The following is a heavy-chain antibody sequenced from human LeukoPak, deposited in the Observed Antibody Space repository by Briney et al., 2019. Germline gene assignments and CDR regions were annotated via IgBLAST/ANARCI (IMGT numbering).Heavy chain of an antibody. CDR3: ARDGGSYYYDY. V-gene: IGHV3-20*04. Sequence: GGSLRLSCAASGFTFDDYGMSWVRQAPGKGLEWVSGINWNGGSTGYADSVEGRFTISRDNAKNSLYLQMNSLRAEDTALYYCARDGGSYYYDYWGQGTLVTVSS. CDR1: GFTFDDYG. D-gene: IGHD1-26*01. J-gene: IGHJ4*02. CDR2: INWNGGST.